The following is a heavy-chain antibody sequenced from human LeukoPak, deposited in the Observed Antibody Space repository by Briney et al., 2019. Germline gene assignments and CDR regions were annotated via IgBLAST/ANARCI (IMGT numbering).Heavy chain of an antibody. J-gene: IGHJ5*02. D-gene: IGHD6-13*01. CDR1: GYTFTGYH. Sequence: GASVKVSCKASGYTFTGYHMHWVRQAPGQGLEWMGRINPNSGGTNYAQKFQGRVTMTRDTSISTAYMELSRLRSDDTAVYYCARDRQRIAAAGTNSIWFDPWGQGTLVTVSS. V-gene: IGHV1-2*06. CDR3: ARDRQRIAAAGTNSIWFDP. CDR2: INPNSGGT.